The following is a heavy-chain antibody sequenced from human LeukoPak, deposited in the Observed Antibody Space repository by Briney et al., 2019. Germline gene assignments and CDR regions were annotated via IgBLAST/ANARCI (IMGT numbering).Heavy chain of an antibody. CDR3: ARIATVTIPYYYYGMDV. D-gene: IGHD4-17*01. Sequence: SETLSLTCTVSGGSISSGGYYWSWIRQHPGKGLEWIGYIYYSGSTYYNPSLKSRVTISVDTSKNQFSLKLSSVTAADTAVYYCARIATVTIPYYYYGMDVWGQGTTVTVSS. CDR2: IYYSGST. CDR1: GGSISSGGYY. V-gene: IGHV4-31*03. J-gene: IGHJ6*02.